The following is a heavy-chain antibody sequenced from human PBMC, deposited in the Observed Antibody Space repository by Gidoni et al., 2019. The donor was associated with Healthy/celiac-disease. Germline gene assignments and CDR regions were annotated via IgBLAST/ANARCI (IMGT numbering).Heavy chain of an antibody. V-gene: IGHV4-34*01. Sequence: QVQLQQWGAGLLKPSETLSLTCAVHGGSFSGYYWSWIRQPPGKGLEWIGEINHSGSTNYNPSLKSRVTISVDTSKNQFSLKLSSVTAADTAVYYCARGWGNYDFWSGYRKTTGTNWFDPWGQGTLVTVSS. CDR3: ARGWGNYDFWSGYRKTTGTNWFDP. D-gene: IGHD3-3*01. CDR1: GGSFSGYY. J-gene: IGHJ5*02. CDR2: INHSGST.